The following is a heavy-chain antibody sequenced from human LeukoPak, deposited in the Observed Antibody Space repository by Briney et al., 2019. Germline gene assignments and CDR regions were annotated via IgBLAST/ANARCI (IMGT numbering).Heavy chain of an antibody. CDR2: IKNSGST. V-gene: IGHV4-34*01. Sequence: SETLSLTCAVYGASFSGYFWSWIRQPPGKGLEWIGEIKNSGSTNYNPSLKSRVTISVDRSKNQFSLKLSSVTAADTAVYYCAREVIQGPFDYWGQGTLVTVSS. D-gene: IGHD3-16*02. CDR1: GASFSGYF. CDR3: AREVIQGPFDY. J-gene: IGHJ4*02.